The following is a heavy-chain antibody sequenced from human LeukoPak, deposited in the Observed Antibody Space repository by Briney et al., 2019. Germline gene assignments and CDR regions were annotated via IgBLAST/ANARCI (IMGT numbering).Heavy chain of an antibody. CDR1: EFAFSGYW. CDR3: ARVFYEDGSACRWMDV. CDR2: IKRDGSQK. D-gene: IGHD2-15*01. Sequence: GGSLRLSCIGSEFAFSGYWMTWVRQAPGKGLEWVANIKRDGSQKNYVDSVKGRFTISKDNAMNSLYLQMSSLTVEDTAVYYCARVFYEDGSACRWMDVWGHGTAVTVSS. V-gene: IGHV3-7*01. J-gene: IGHJ6*02.